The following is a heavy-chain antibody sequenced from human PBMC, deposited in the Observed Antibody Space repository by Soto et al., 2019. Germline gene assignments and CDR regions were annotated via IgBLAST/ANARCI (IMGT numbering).Heavy chain of an antibody. CDR3: ARTGGEIHNYYMDV. Sequence: PSETLSLTCTVSGGSISSYYWSWIRQPPGKGLEWIGYIYYSGSTNYNPSLKSRVTISVDTSKNQFSLKLGSVTAADTAVYYCARTGGEIHNYYMDVWGKGTTVTVSS. J-gene: IGHJ6*03. D-gene: IGHD2-21*01. CDR2: IYYSGST. V-gene: IGHV4-59*08. CDR1: GGSISSYY.